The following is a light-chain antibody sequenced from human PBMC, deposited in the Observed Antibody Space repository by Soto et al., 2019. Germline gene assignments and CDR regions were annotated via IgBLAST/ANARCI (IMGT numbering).Light chain of an antibody. V-gene: IGLV2-23*02. CDR3: CSYAGSSTWV. CDR1: SSEVGSYNL. CDR2: EVS. Sequence: QSALTQPASVSGSPGQSITISCTGTSSEVGSYNLVSWYQQHPDKAPKLIIYEVSKWPSGVSSRFSASKSGNTASLTISGLQSEDEADYYCCSYAGSSTWVFGGGTKLTVL. J-gene: IGLJ3*02.